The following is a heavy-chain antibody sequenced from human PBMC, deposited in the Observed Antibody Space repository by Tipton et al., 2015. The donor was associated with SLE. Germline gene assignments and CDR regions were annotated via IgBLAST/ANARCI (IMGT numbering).Heavy chain of an antibody. J-gene: IGHJ4*02. CDR3: AKDMTPRNWNDQSYFDY. CDR1: GFTFDDYA. Sequence: SLRLSCAASGFTFDDYAMHWVRQAPEKGLEWVSGISWNSGSIGYADSVKGRFTISRDNAKNSLYLQMNSLRAEDTALYYCAKDMTPRNWNDQSYFDYWGQGTLVTVSS. D-gene: IGHD1-1*01. V-gene: IGHV3-9*01. CDR2: ISWNSGSI.